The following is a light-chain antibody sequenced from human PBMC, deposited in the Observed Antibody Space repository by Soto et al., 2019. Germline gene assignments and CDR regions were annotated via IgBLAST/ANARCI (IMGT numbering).Light chain of an antibody. CDR1: QSVSRD. V-gene: IGKV3-15*01. CDR2: GAS. Sequence: EIVMTQSPATLSVSPGERATLSCRASQSVSRDLAWYQQKPGQAPRLLIYGASSRATGLPARFSGSGSGTEFTLTISSLQSEDFAVYYCQQYNKWPPLTFGGGTKVEIK. CDR3: QQYNKWPPLT. J-gene: IGKJ4*01.